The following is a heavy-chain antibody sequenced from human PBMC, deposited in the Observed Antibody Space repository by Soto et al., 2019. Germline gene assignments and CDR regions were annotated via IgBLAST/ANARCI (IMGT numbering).Heavy chain of an antibody. D-gene: IGHD3-9*01. CDR1: GYTFTSYA. CDR3: ARASPRGRYFDWLIFPLGH. CDR2: INAGNGNT. Sequence: ASVKVSCKASGYTFTSYAMNWVRQAPGQGLEWMGWINAGNGNTKYSQKFQGRFTISRDTAKNSLYLQMNSLRAEDTALYFCARASPRGRYFDWLIFPLGHWGQGTLVTVSS. V-gene: IGHV1-3*01. J-gene: IGHJ4*02.